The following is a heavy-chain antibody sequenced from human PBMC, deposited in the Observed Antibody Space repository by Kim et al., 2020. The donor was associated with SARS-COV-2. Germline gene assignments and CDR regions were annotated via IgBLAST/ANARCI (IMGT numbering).Heavy chain of an antibody. V-gene: IGHV1-3*01. CDR2: T. J-gene: IGHJ5*02. CDR3: ARDVWFGSFDH. Sequence: TKYSQNFQDRVTITRDTSANTDYLELRSLKSEDTAIYYCARDVWFGSFDHWGQGSLVTVSS. D-gene: IGHD3-10*01.